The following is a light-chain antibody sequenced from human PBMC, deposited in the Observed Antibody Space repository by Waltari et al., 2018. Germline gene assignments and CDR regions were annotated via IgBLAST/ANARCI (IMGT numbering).Light chain of an antibody. J-gene: IGKJ5*01. CDR1: QSISNY. CDR3: QQRYSTPIT. CDR2: AAS. V-gene: IGKV1-39*01. Sequence: DIQMTQSPSSLSASVGDRVTIPCRASQSISNYLNWFQQKPGKAPKLLIFAASSLESGVPARFSGSGSGTDFTLTISSLQPEDFAAYYCQQRYSTPITFGQGTRLEIK.